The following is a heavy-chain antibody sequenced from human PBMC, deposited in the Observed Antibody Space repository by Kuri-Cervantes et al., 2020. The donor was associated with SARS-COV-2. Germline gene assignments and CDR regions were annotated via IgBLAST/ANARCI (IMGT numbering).Heavy chain of an antibody. V-gene: IGHV3-48*03. CDR3: TTVEYYYGTGGSGY. J-gene: IGHJ4*02. D-gene: IGHD3-10*01. CDR1: GFTFGSYE. CDR2: ISSSGSTI. Sequence: GGSLRLSCAASGFTFGSYEMNWVRQAPGKGLEWVSYISSSGSTIYYADSVKGRFTISRDNAKNSLYLQMNSLKTEDTAVYYCTTVEYYYGTGGSGYWGQGTLVTVSS.